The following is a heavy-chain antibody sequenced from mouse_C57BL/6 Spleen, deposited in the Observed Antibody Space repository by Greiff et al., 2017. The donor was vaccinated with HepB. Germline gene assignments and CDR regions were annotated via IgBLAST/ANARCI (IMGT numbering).Heavy chain of an antibody. J-gene: IGHJ4*01. CDR1: GYTFTSYW. D-gene: IGHD1-1*01. CDR2: IHPNSGST. CDR3: ARGDYYGSRRAMDY. V-gene: IGHV1-64*01. Sequence: QVQLQQPGAELVKPGASVKLSCKASGYTFTSYWMHWVKQRPGQGLEWIGMIHPNSGSTNYNEKFKSKATLTVDKSSSTAYMQLSSLTSEDSAVYYCARGDYYGSRRAMDYWGQGTSVTVSS.